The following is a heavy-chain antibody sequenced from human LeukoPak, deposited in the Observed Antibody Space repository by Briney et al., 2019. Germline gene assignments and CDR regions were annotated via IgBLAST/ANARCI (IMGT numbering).Heavy chain of an antibody. V-gene: IGHV3-48*03. Sequence: GGSLRLSCAASGFTFSSYEMNWVRQAPGKGLEWVSYISSSGSTIYYADSVKGRFTISRDISKNTLYLQMNGLRADDTAVYHCARGFYGMDVWGNGTTVTISS. CDR3: ARGFYGMDV. J-gene: IGHJ6*04. CDR1: GFTFSSYE. CDR2: ISSSGSTI.